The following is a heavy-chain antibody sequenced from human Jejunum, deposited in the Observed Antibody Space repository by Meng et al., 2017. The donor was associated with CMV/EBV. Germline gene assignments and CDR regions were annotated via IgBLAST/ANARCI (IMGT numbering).Heavy chain of an antibody. J-gene: IGHJ6*02. D-gene: IGHD3-3*01. CDR2: IIPMFATA. CDR1: SSFV. V-gene: IGHV1-69*01. CDR3: AKDIRGSGLFDHYYGLDV. Sequence: SSFVISWVRQAPGQGPEWMGGIIPMFATAKYSQKFQGRVTITADESTSTAYMEVSSLRPEDTAVYYCAKDIRGSGLFDHYYGLDVWGQGTTVTVSS.